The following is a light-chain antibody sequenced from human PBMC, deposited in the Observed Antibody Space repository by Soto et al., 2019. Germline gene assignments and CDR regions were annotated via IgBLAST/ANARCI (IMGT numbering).Light chain of an antibody. J-gene: IGKJ1*01. CDR3: QQSDTTPWT. CDR1: QSISSY. V-gene: IGKV1-39*01. Sequence: DIQMTQSPSSLSASVGDRVTNTCRASQSISSYLNWYQQKPGKAPKLLIYEASSLQSGVPSRFSGSGSGTDFTLTVSSLQPDDFATYYCQQSDTTPWTFGQGTKVDIK. CDR2: EAS.